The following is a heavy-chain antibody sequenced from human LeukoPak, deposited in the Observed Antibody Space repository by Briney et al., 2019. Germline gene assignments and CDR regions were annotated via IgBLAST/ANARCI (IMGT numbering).Heavy chain of an antibody. CDR1: GFTFSSYA. V-gene: IGHV3-64D*06. CDR2: ISSNGGST. D-gene: IGHD3-10*01. CDR3: VKDPHYYGSGSWVLEY. J-gene: IGHJ4*02. Sequence: GGPLRLSCSASGFTFSSYAMHWVRQAPGKGLEYVSAISSNGGSTYYADSVKGRFTISRDNSKNTLYLQMSSLRAEDTAVYYCVKDPHYYGSGSWVLEYWGQGTLVTVSS.